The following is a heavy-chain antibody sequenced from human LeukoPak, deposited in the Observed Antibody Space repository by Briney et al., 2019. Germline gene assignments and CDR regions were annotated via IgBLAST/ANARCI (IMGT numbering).Heavy chain of an antibody. CDR2: IKSKTDGGTT. CDR1: GFTFSNAW. D-gene: IGHD6-19*01. J-gene: IGHJ4*02. V-gene: IGHV3-15*01. Sequence: PGGSLRLSCAASGFTFSNAWMSWVRQAPGKGLEWVGRIKSKTDGGTTDYAAPVKGRFTISRDDSKNTLYLQMNSLKTEDTAVYYCTTTSIAVAGPLDYWGQGTLVTVSS. CDR3: TTTSIAVAGPLDY.